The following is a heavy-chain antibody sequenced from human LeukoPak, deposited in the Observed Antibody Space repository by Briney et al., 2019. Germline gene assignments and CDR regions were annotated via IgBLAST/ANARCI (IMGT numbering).Heavy chain of an antibody. J-gene: IGHJ5*02. CDR3: ARDRGYYGSGSHYNWFDP. Sequence: PSETLSLTCTVSAGSISSGSYYWSWIRQPAGKGLEWIGRIYTSGSTNYNPSLKSRVTISVDTSKNQFSLKLSSVTAADTAVYYCARDRGYYGSGSHYNWFDPWGQGTLVTVSS. CDR1: AGSISSGSYY. D-gene: IGHD3-10*01. CDR2: IYTSGST. V-gene: IGHV4-61*02.